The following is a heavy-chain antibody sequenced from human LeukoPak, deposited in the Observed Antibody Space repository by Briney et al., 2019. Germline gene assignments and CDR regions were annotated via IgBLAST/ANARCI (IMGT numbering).Heavy chain of an antibody. Sequence: GGSLRLSCAASGFTFSSHWMNWVRQAPGKGLEWVAIIKQDGSVAHYVDSVKGRLTISRDNAKNSLYLQINNLRAEDTAVYYCAGGQVYLIQLWGQGTLVTVSS. CDR1: GFTFSSHW. V-gene: IGHV3-7*01. CDR3: AGGQVYLIQL. CDR2: IKQDGSVA. D-gene: IGHD1-14*01. J-gene: IGHJ4*02.